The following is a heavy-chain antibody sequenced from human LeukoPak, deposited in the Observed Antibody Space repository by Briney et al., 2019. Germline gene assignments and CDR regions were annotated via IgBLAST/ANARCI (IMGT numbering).Heavy chain of an antibody. J-gene: IGHJ4*02. CDR2: ISGGGGST. CDR1: GFTFSSYA. CDR3: ASGRSVDQYYFDY. D-gene: IGHD1-14*01. Sequence: GGSLRLSCAASGFTFSSYAMSWVRQAPGEGLEWVSAISGGGGSTYYADSVRGRFTISRDNSKNTLYLPMNSLRAEDTAKYYRASGRSVDQYYFDYWGQGTLVTVSS. V-gene: IGHV3-23*01.